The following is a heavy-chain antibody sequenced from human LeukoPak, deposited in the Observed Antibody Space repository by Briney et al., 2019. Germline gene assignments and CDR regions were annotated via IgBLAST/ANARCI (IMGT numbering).Heavy chain of an antibody. CDR3: TKGTWGNPFDY. CDR1: GFTFDDYA. CDR2: ISWNSGSI. V-gene: IGHV3-9*01. J-gene: IGHJ4*02. D-gene: IGHD7-27*01. Sequence: GRSLRLPCAASGFTFDDYAMHWVRQTPGKGLEWVSGISWNSGSIVYADSVKGRFTISRDNAKSSLYLQMNSLIAEDTALYYCTKGTWGNPFDYWGQGTLVTVSS.